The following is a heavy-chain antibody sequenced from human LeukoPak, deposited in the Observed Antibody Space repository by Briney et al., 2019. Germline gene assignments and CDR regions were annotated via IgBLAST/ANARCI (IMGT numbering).Heavy chain of an antibody. CDR2: IYTSGST. CDR3: ARDLRRGSSSYWYFDL. Sequence: SETLSLTCTVSGGSISSYYWSWIRQPAGKGLEWIGRIYTSGSTNYNPSLKSRVTMSVDTSKNQFSLKLSSVTAADTAVYYCARDLRRGSSSYWYFDLWGRGTLVTVSS. V-gene: IGHV4-4*07. D-gene: IGHD6-6*01. CDR1: GGSISSYY. J-gene: IGHJ2*01.